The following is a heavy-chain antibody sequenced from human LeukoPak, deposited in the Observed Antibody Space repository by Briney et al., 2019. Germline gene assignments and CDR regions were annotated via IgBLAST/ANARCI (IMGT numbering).Heavy chain of an antibody. V-gene: IGHV4-30-4*08. D-gene: IGHD5-18*01. Sequence: SETLSLTCTVSGGSINSGDYYWSWIRQPPGKGLEWIGYIYYSGSTYYNPSLKSRVTISVDTSKNQFSLKLSSVTAADTAVYYCARDHSSGVDYWGQGTLVTVSS. CDR1: GGSINSGDYY. CDR3: ARDHSSGVDY. CDR2: IYYSGST. J-gene: IGHJ4*02.